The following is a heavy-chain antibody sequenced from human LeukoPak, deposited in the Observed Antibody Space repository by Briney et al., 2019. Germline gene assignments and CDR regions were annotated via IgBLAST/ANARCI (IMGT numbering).Heavy chain of an antibody. J-gene: IGHJ4*02. Sequence: GGSLRLSCAASGFTFSSYWMSWVRQAPGKGLEWVSAISGSGGSTYYADSVKGRFTISRDNSKNTLYLQMNSLRAEDTAVYYCAKDLLWFGELSLDYWGQGTLVTVSS. CDR2: ISGSGGST. CDR3: AKDLLWFGELSLDY. V-gene: IGHV3-23*01. D-gene: IGHD3-10*01. CDR1: GFTFSSYW.